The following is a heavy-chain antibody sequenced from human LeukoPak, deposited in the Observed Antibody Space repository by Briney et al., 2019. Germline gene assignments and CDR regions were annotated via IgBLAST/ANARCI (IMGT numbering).Heavy chain of an antibody. J-gene: IGHJ4*02. CDR2: IYNSGST. Sequence: PSETLSLTCTVSGGSISSSSYYWGWIRQPPGKGLEWIGSIYNSGSTYYNPSLKSRVTISVDTSKNQFSLKLSSVTAADTAVYYCARGRRVDAATLSDWGQGSLVTVSS. CDR3: ARGRRVDAATLSD. CDR1: GGSISSSSYY. D-gene: IGHD5-18*01. V-gene: IGHV4-39*07.